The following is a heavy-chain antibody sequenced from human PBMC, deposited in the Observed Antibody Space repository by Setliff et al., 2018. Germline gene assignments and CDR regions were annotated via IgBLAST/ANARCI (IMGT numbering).Heavy chain of an antibody. V-gene: IGHV4-39*07. D-gene: IGHD6-19*01. J-gene: IGHJ2*01. CDR3: ARSRTTAVKGGVFAV. CDR2: IFYSGRT. CDR1: GASITNINYY. Sequence: SETLSLTCTVSGASITNINYYWGLIRQPPGKGLEWIGSIFYSGRTFYNPSLQSRVTVSLDSSKNHFSLELTSVTAADTAEYFCARSRTTAVKGGVFAVWGRGTLVTAPQ.